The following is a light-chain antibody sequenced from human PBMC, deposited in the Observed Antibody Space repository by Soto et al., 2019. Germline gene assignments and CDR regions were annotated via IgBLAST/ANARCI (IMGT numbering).Light chain of an antibody. CDR2: RNN. Sequence: QSVLTQPPSASGTPGQRVTICCSGSSSNIGSNTVNWYQQLPGTAPKLLIYRNNQRPSGVPDRFSGSKSGTSASLAISGLQSEDEADYYCAAWDDSLNGVLFGGGTKLTVL. CDR3: AAWDDSLNGVL. V-gene: IGLV1-44*01. CDR1: SSNIGSNT. J-gene: IGLJ2*01.